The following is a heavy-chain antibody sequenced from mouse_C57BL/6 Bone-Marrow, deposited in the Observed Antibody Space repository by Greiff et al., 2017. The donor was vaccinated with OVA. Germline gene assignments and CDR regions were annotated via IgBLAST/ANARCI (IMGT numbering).Heavy chain of an antibody. CDR1: GFNIKDDY. J-gene: IGHJ3*01. D-gene: IGHD2-9*01. CDR3: TTSYYGYDGAY. CDR2: IDPENGDT. V-gene: IGHV14-4*01. Sequence: VQLKESGAELLRPGASVKLSCTASGFNIKDDYMHWVKQRPEQGLEWIGWIDPENGDTEYASKFQGKATITAGTSSNTAYLQLSSLTSEDTAVYYCTTSYYGYDGAYWGQGTLVTVSA.